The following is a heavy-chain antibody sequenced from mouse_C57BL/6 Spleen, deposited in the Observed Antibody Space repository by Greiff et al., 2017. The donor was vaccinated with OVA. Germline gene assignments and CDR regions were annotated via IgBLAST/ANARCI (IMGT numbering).Heavy chain of an antibody. Sequence: QVQLQQSGAELVRPGTSVKVSCKASGYAFTNYLIEWVKQRPGQGLEWIGVINPGSGGTNYNEKFKGKATLTADKSSSTAYMQLSSLTSEDSAVYFCARHLLSYYAMDHWGQGTSVTVSS. CDR1: GYAFTNYL. D-gene: IGHD2-1*01. CDR3: ARHLLSYYAMDH. V-gene: IGHV1-54*01. J-gene: IGHJ4*01. CDR2: INPGSGGT.